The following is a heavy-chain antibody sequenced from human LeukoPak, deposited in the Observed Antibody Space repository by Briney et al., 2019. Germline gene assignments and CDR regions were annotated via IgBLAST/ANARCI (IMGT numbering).Heavy chain of an antibody. CDR1: GGSASSTTYY. V-gene: IGHV4-39*01. Sequence: SETLSLTCTVSGGSASSTTYYWSWIRQPPGKGLEWIASINYSGSTYYNPSLKSRVTISVDTSENQFSLKLSSVTAADTAVYYCARYVVYGSGKYYFDYWGQGTLVTVSS. CDR3: ARYVVYGSGKYYFDY. CDR2: INYSGST. D-gene: IGHD3-10*01. J-gene: IGHJ4*02.